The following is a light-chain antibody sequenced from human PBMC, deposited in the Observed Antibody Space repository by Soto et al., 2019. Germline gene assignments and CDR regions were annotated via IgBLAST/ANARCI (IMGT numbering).Light chain of an antibody. CDR3: SSYSGTSTYV. CDR1: SSDVGGSNR. V-gene: IGLV2-18*02. J-gene: IGLJ1*01. CDR2: EVS. Sequence: SFLTQPPSVSGSLGQSVTISCPGTSSDVGGSNRVSWYQQPPGTAPKFMIYEVSNRPSGVPDRFSGSRSGNTASLTISGLQAEDEADYYCSSYSGTSTYVFGTGTKVTVL.